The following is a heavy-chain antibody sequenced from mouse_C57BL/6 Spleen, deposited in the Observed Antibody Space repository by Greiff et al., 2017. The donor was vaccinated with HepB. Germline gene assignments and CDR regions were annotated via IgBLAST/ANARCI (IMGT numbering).Heavy chain of an antibody. Sequence: QVQLKESGAELVMPGASVKLSCKASGYTFTSYWMHWVKQRPGQGLEWIGEIDPSDSYTNYNQKFKGKSTLTVDKSSSTAYMQLSSLTSEDSAVYYCARGGIYDGYYPAYWGQGTLVTVSA. V-gene: IGHV1-69*01. J-gene: IGHJ3*01. CDR2: IDPSDSYT. CDR1: GYTFTSYW. D-gene: IGHD2-3*01. CDR3: ARGGIYDGYYPAY.